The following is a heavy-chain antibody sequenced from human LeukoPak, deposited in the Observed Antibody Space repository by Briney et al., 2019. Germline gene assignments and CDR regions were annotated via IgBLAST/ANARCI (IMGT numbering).Heavy chain of an antibody. Sequence: SETLSLTCTVSGGSISSNYWSWVRQPPGNELEWMGYIYHSGSTNYNPSLKSRVTISIDTSKNQFSLKLPSVTAADTAVYYCARGRPGQGRTFDIWGQGTTVTVSS. CDR1: GGSISSNY. V-gene: IGHV4-59*01. CDR2: IYHSGST. J-gene: IGHJ3*02. CDR3: ARGRPGQGRTFDI.